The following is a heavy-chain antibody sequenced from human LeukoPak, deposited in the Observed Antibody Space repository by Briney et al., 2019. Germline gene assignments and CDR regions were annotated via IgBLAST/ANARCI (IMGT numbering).Heavy chain of an antibody. CDR3: ARDGRGIVVVPAAHPYYYYYGMDV. CDR2: ISSSSSSYI. V-gene: IGHV3-21*04. Sequence: PGGSLRLSCAASGFTFSSYSMNWVRQAPGKGLEWVSPISSSSSSYIYYADSVKGRFTISRDNAKNSLYLQMNSLRAEDTAVYYCARDGRGIVVVPAAHPYYYYYGMDVWGQGTTVTVSS. D-gene: IGHD2-2*01. CDR1: GFTFSSYS. J-gene: IGHJ6*02.